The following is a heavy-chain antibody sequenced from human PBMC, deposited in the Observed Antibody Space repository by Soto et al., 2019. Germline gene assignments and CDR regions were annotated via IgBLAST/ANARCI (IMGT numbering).Heavy chain of an antibody. J-gene: IGHJ4*02. V-gene: IGHV4-4*02. D-gene: IGHD4-17*01. Sequence: SETLSLTCAVSGDSISSDNWWNWVRQPPGRGLEWIGEIYHSGSTNYNPSLKSRVTISVDKSKNQFSLKLTSVTAADTAVYYCAGIGTTVTPFVYWGQGTLVTVSS. CDR2: IYHSGST. CDR1: GDSISSDNW. CDR3: AGIGTTVTPFVY.